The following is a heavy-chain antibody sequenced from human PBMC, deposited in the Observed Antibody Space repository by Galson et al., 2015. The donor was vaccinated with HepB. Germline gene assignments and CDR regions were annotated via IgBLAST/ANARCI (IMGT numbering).Heavy chain of an antibody. V-gene: IGHV3-23*01. CDR1: GFTFSSYA. CDR2: ISGSGGST. J-gene: IGHJ4*02. CDR3: AKGGLGNKYYYDSSGGPFDY. D-gene: IGHD3-22*01. Sequence: SLRLSCAASGFTFSSYALSWVRQAPGKGLEWVSAISGSGGSTYYADSVKGRFTISRDNSKNTLYLQMNSLRAEDTAVYYCAKGGLGNKYYYDSSGGPFDYWGQGTLVTVSS.